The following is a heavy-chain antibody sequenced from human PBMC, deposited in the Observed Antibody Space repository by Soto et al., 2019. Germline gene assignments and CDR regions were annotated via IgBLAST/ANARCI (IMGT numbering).Heavy chain of an antibody. D-gene: IGHD4-4*01. J-gene: IGHJ4*02. CDR3: ARPHNNYAAD. V-gene: IGHV5-51*01. CDR1: GYSFANYW. CDR2: IYPGDSDT. Sequence: GESLKISCKGSGYSFANYWIGWVRQMPGKGLEWMGIIYPGDSDTRYSPSFQGQVTISVDKSISTAYLQWSSLKASDTAMYYCARPHNNYAADWGQGTLVTVSS.